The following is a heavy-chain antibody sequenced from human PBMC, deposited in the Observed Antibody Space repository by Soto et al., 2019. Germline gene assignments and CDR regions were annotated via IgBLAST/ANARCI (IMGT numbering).Heavy chain of an antibody. CDR2: IIPIFGTA. Sequence: QVQLVQSGAEVKKPGSSVKVSCKASGGTFSSYAISWVRQAPGQGLEWMGGIIPIFGTANYAQKFQGRVTITADESTSTAYMELSSLRSEDTVVYYCARDWPEHLRYFDYYGMDVWGQGTTVTVSS. J-gene: IGHJ6*02. CDR3: ARDWPEHLRYFDYYGMDV. D-gene: IGHD3-9*01. V-gene: IGHV1-69*01. CDR1: GGTFSSYA.